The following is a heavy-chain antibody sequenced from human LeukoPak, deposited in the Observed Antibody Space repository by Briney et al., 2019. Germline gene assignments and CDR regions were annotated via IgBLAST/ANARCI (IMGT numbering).Heavy chain of an antibody. V-gene: IGHV4-59*08. CDR2: IYYSGST. CDR1: GGSISSYY. CDR3: ARYYYDTSGYFGFYWYFDL. Sequence: SETLSLTCTVSGGSISSYYWSWIRQPPGKGLEWIGYIYYSGSTNYNPSLKSRVTISVDTSKNQFSLKLSSVTAADTAVYYCARYYYDTSGYFGFYWYFDLWGRGSLVTASS. D-gene: IGHD3-22*01. J-gene: IGHJ2*01.